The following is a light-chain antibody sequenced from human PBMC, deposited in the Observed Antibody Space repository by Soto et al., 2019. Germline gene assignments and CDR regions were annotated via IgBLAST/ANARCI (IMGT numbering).Light chain of an antibody. Sequence: MGMTQSPATLSVSPGERATLYCRASQSVSSSYLAWYQQKPGQAPRLLIYGASSRATDIPDRFSGSGSGTDFTLTISRLEPEDFAVYYCQQYGSSPFTFGQGRRLEIK. CDR1: QSVSSSY. CDR3: QQYGSSPFT. CDR2: GAS. J-gene: IGKJ5*01. V-gene: IGKV3-20*01.